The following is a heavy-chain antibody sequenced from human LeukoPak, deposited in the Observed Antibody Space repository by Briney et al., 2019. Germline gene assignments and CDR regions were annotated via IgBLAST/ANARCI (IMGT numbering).Heavy chain of an antibody. CDR3: TTDGPRLRGRGMDV. CDR1: GFTFSNAW. D-gene: IGHD4-17*01. V-gene: IGHV3-15*01. CDR2: IKSKTDGGTT. J-gene: IGHJ6*02. Sequence: GGSLRLSCAASGFTFSNAWMSWARQAPGKGLEWVGRIKSKTDGGTTDYAAPVKGRFTISRDDSKNTLYLQMNSLKTEDTAVYYCTTDGPRLRGRGMDVWGQRTTVTVSS.